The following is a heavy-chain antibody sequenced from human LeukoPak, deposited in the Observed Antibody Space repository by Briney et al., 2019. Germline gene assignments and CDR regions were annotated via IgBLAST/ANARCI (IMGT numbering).Heavy chain of an antibody. CDR1: GFTFSSYA. CDR2: ISGSGGST. J-gene: IGHJ4*02. Sequence: GGSLRLSCAASGFTFSSYAMNWVRQAPGKGLEWVSVISGSGGSTYYADSVKGRFTISRDNSKNTLYLQMNSLRAEDTAVYYCAKDRGSTTTYYFDYWGQGTLVTVSS. D-gene: IGHD2-2*01. CDR3: AKDRGSTTTYYFDY. V-gene: IGHV3-23*01.